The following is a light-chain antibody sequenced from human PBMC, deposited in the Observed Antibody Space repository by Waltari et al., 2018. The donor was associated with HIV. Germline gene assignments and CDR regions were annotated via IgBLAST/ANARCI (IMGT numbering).Light chain of an antibody. Sequence: QSVLTQPPSASGTPGQGVTISCSGSTSNIGQNTVNWYQQFPGTAPKLRIYSKNQRPSGVPDRFSGSKSGTSASLAITGLQSEDDTDYYCAAWDDSLNAVVFGGGTKLTVL. CDR3: AAWDDSLNAVV. V-gene: IGLV1-44*01. CDR2: SKN. CDR1: TSNIGQNT. J-gene: IGLJ2*01.